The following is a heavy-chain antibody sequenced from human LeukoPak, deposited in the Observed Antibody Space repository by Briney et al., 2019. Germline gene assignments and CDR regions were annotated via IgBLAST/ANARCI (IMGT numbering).Heavy chain of an antibody. CDR2: FDPEDSET. J-gene: IGHJ6*02. Sequence: ASVKVSCKVSGYTLTDLSMHWVRQAAGRGLVWMGAFDPEDSETIYAQKFQGRVTMTEDTSTDTAYMELSSLRSEDTAMYYCATGMAGIPYYYGMDVWGQGTTVSVSS. V-gene: IGHV1-24*01. D-gene: IGHD5-24*01. CDR3: ATGMAGIPYYYGMDV. CDR1: GYTLTDLS.